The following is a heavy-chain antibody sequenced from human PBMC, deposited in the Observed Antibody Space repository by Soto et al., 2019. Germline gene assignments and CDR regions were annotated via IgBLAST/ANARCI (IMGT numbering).Heavy chain of an antibody. Sequence: EVQLLDSGGGLVQPGGSLRLSCAASGFTFSSYAMSWVRQAPGKGLEWVSAISGSAITTYYADSVKGRFTISRDNSKNTVYLQMNSLRAEDTAIYYCAKVIVVRGGMDVWGRGTTVTVSS. CDR1: GFTFSSYA. CDR3: AKVIVVRGGMDV. D-gene: IGHD3-22*01. J-gene: IGHJ6*02. V-gene: IGHV3-23*01. CDR2: ISGSAITT.